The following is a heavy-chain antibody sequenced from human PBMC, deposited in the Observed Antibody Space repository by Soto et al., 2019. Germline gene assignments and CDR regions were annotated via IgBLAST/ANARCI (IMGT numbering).Heavy chain of an antibody. CDR1: GGSFSGYY. D-gene: IGHD6-13*01. CDR2: INHSGST. CDR3: ARGFPPGIAAAGRLNWFDP. Sequence: QVQLQQWGAGLLKPSETLSLTCAVYGGSFSGYYWSWIRQPPGKGLEWIGEINHSGSTNYNPSLKSRVTISVDTSKNQFSLKLSSVTAADTAVYYCARGFPPGIAAAGRLNWFDPWGQGTLVTVSS. V-gene: IGHV4-34*01. J-gene: IGHJ5*02.